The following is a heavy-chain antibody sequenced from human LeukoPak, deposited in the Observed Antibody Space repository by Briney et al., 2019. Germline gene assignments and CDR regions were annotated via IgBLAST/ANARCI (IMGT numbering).Heavy chain of an antibody. J-gene: IGHJ4*02. Sequence: PGESLTLSSAPSTFTVSSNYMSWDRQAPGNGLGWVSVIYSGGNTSYAGSAKGGLPISRNNSKNPLYLHITTRRAEERAVYYGASLWFGSVDYWGQGTLVTVSS. D-gene: IGHD3-10*01. CDR2: IYSGGNT. V-gene: IGHV3-53*01. CDR1: TFTVSSNY. CDR3: ASLWFGSVDY.